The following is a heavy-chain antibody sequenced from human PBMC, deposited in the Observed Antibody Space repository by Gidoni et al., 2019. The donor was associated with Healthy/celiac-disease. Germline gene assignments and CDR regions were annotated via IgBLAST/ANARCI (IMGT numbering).Heavy chain of an antibody. V-gene: IGHV1-69*02. CDR1: GGTFSSYT. J-gene: IGHJ2*01. CDR2: IIPILGIA. D-gene: IGHD3-22*01. CDR3: ARSRDYYDSSGYWKNWYFDL. Sequence: QVQLVQSGAEVKKPGSSVKVSCKASGGTFSSYTISWVRQAPGQGLEWMGRIIPILGIANYAQKFQGRVTITADKSTSTAYMELSSLRSEDTAVYYCARSRDYYDSSGYWKNWYFDLWGRGTLVTVSS.